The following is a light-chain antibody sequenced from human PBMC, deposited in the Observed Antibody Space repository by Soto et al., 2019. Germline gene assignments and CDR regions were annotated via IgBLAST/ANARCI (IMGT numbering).Light chain of an antibody. J-gene: IGKJ5*01. CDR1: QSISTW. V-gene: IGKV1-5*03. CDR2: KAS. CDR3: QRYDSYYT. Sequence: DIHMTRSPSTLSSSLGDRVTITFRASQSISTWFAWYQQKPGKAPKLLIYKASSLESGVPSRFSGSGSGTEFTLTISSLQPDDFATYYCQRYDSYYTFGQGTRLEIK.